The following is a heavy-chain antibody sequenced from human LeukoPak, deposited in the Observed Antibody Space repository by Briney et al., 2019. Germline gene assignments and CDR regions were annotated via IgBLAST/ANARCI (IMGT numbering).Heavy chain of an antibody. Sequence: GASVKVSCKASGYTFTGYYMHWVRQAPGQGLEWMGWINPTSGGADYAQKFQGRVTMTRDTSISTAYMELSRLTSDDTAVYYCARDLAADYGDYWGQGTLVTVSS. CDR2: INPTSGGA. CDR3: ARDLAADYGDY. CDR1: GYTFTGYY. V-gene: IGHV1-2*02. D-gene: IGHD2-15*01. J-gene: IGHJ4*02.